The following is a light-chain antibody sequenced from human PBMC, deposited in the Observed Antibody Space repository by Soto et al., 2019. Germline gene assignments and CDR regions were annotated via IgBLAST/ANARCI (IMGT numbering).Light chain of an antibody. CDR1: QSISSW. CDR3: QQYNSYSQT. V-gene: IGKV1-5*03. J-gene: IGKJ1*01. Sequence: DIQMTQSPSSLSASVGDRVTITCLSSQSISSWLAWYQQKPGKAPKLLIYKASSLESGVPSRFSGSGSGTEFTLTISSLQPADFATYYCQQYNSYSQTFGQGTKVDIK. CDR2: KAS.